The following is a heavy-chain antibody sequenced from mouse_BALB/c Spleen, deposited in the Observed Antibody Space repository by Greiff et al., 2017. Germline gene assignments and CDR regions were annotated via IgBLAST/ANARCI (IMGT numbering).Heavy chain of an antibody. D-gene: IGHD1-1*01. Sequence: EVKLMESGGGLVKPGGSLKLSCAASGFTFSSYAMSWVRQTPEKRLEWVASISSGGSTYYPDSVKGRFTISRDNARNILYLQMSSLRSEDTAMYYCARGGDYGSSPYYAMDYWGQGTSVTVSS. V-gene: IGHV5-6-5*01. CDR3: ARGGDYGSSPYYAMDY. J-gene: IGHJ4*01. CDR2: ISSGGST. CDR1: GFTFSSYA.